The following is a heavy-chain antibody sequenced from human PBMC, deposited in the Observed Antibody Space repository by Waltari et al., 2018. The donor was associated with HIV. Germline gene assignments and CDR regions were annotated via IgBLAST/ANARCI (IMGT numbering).Heavy chain of an antibody. D-gene: IGHD2-8*01. Sequence: QVQLVQSGAEVKKPGSSVKVSCKASGGTFSSYTISWVRQAPGQGLEWMGRIIPILGIANYAQKFQGRVTITADKSTSTAYMELSSLRSEDTAVYYCARGCTNGVCHGWFDPWGQGTLVTVSS. CDR2: IIPILGIA. V-gene: IGHV1-69*02. CDR1: GGTFSSYT. CDR3: ARGCTNGVCHGWFDP. J-gene: IGHJ5*02.